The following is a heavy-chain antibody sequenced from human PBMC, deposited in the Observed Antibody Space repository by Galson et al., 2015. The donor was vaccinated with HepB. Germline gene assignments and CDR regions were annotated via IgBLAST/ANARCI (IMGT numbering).Heavy chain of an antibody. V-gene: IGHV3-66*01. D-gene: IGHD6-19*01. CDR3: ARDSSGWYGGYYYYGMDV. CDR2: IYSGGST. Sequence: SLRLSCAASGFTVSSNYMSWVRQAPGKGLEWVSVIYSGGSTYYADSVKGRFTISRDNSKNTPYLQMNSLRAEDTAVYYCARDSSGWYGGYYYYGMDVWGQGTTVTVSS. CDR1: GFTVSSNY. J-gene: IGHJ6*02.